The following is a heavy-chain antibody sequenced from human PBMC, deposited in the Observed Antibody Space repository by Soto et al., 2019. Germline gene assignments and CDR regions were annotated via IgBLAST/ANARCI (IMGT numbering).Heavy chain of an antibody. J-gene: IGHJ4*02. CDR3: ARDGGGGMQRPFDY. CDR1: GFTFSSYS. V-gene: IGHV3-21*01. CDR2: ISSSSSYI. Sequence: GGSLRLSCAASGFTFSSYSMNWVRQAPGKGLEWVSSISSSSSYIYYADSVKGRFTISRDNAKNSLYLQMNSLRAEDTAVYYCARDGGGGMQRPFDYWGQGTLVTVSS. D-gene: IGHD3-16*01.